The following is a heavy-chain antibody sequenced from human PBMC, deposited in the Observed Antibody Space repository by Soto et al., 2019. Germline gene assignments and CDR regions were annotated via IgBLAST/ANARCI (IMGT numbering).Heavy chain of an antibody. CDR3: ARAGFLGFPAGILQLDY. V-gene: IGHV4-59*01. CDR2: IYYNGNT. J-gene: IGHJ4*02. Sequence: SETLSLTCSVSGGSISNYYWSWIRQPPGKGLEWIGYIYYNGNTHYNPSLRSRVTMSVDTSKNQFSLTLNSVTAADTAFYYCARAGFLGFPAGILQLDYWGKGSLVTVPS. D-gene: IGHD5-18*01. CDR1: GGSISNYY.